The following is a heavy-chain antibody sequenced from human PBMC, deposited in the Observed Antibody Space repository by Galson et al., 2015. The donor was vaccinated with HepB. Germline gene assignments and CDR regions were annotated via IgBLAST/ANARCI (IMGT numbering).Heavy chain of an antibody. CDR3: SPYSYDDDANRLFDF. J-gene: IGHJ4*02. CDR2: IKSKDDGETT. Sequence: SLRLSCAASGFTFRDAWVNWVRQAPGRGLEWVGRIKSKDDGETTDYAAFVKGRFTVSRDDAKLSVYLQMNGLKTEDTAAYYCSPYSYDDDANRLFDFWGRGTLVTVTS. CDR1: GFTFRDAW. V-gene: IGHV3-15*01. D-gene: IGHD3-22*01.